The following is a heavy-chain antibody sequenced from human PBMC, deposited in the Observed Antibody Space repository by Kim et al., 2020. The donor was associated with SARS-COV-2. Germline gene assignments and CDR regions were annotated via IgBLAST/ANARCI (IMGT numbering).Heavy chain of an antibody. CDR2: IFGTA. J-gene: IGHJ6*02. D-gene: IGHD2-2*02. Sequence: IFGTANYAQKFQGRVTITADESTSTAYMELSSLRSEDTAVYYCMSIGMDVWGQGTTVTVSS. V-gene: IGHV1-69*01. CDR3: MSIGMDV.